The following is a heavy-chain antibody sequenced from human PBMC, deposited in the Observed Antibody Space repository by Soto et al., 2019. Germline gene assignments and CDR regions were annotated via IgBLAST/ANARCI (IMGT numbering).Heavy chain of an antibody. J-gene: IGHJ2*01. CDR2: SDGGGTS. Sequence: QVQLQESGPGLVAPSGTLSLTCAVSGGSISTSHWWSWVRQPSGKGLEWIGESDGGGTSNYNPSIKRLVSISIDKSKTQFSLNMDSVTAADTALYYCSRRTGDRYHFDLWGRGTMVTVSS. D-gene: IGHD1-1*01. CDR1: GGSISTSHW. CDR3: SRRTGDRYHFDL. V-gene: IGHV4-4*02.